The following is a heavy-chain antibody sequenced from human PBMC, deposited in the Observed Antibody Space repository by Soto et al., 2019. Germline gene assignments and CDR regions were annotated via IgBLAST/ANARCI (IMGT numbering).Heavy chain of an antibody. CDR3: ARGLLEWLVDY. V-gene: IGHV4-34*01. Sequence: QVQLQQWGAGLLKPSETLSLTCAVYGGSFSGYYWSWIRQPPGKGLEWIGEINHSGSTNYNPSLKSRVTISVDTSKNQFSLKLSSVTAADTAVYYCARGLLEWLVDYWGQGTLVTVSS. J-gene: IGHJ4*02. CDR1: GGSFSGYY. D-gene: IGHD3-3*01. CDR2: INHSGST.